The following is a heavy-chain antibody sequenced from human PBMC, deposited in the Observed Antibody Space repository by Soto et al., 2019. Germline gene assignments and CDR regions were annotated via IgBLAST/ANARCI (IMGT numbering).Heavy chain of an antibody. D-gene: IGHD3-9*01. V-gene: IGHV4-30-2*01. CDR2: IYHSGST. J-gene: IGHJ5*02. CDR3: ARGLYDILTAYPNCFAP. Sequence: SETLSLSCAVSGGSISREGYSWSWIRQPPGKGLEWIGYIYHSGSTNNNPSLKSRVTISVDRSKNQFSLKLSSVTAADTAVYYCARGLYDILTAYPNCFAPSLHGTLLTASS. CDR1: GGSISREGYS.